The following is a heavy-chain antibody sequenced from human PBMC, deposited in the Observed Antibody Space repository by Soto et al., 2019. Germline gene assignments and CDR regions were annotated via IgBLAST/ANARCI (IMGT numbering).Heavy chain of an antibody. CDR1: GCTFSDHY. V-gene: IGHV3-72*01. J-gene: IGHJ4*02. D-gene: IGHD1-26*01. Sequence: AGSLRLSCAASGCTFSDHYMEWVRQAPGKGLEWVGRIRNKANSYSTEYAASVKGRFTISRDDSMNSLYLQMNSLKTEDTAVFYCARYSGSYSRGLDYWGQGTPVTVSS. CDR2: IRNKANSYST. CDR3: ARYSGSYSRGLDY.